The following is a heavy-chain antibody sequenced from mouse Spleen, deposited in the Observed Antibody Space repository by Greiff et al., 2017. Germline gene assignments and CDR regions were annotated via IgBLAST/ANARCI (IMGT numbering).Heavy chain of an antibody. J-gene: IGHJ4*01. Sequence: QVQLKESGPGLVQPSQSLSITCTVSGFSLTSYAVHWVRQSPGKGLEWLGVIWSGGNTDYNTTFISTLSIRKDNSKSQVFFTMNSLQADDTDIYYCARNGYYRYDEGMDYWGQGTAVTVSS. CDR3: ARNGYYRYDEGMDY. V-gene: IGHV2-2*01. D-gene: IGHD2-14*01. CDR1: GFSLTSYA. CDR2: IWSGGNT.